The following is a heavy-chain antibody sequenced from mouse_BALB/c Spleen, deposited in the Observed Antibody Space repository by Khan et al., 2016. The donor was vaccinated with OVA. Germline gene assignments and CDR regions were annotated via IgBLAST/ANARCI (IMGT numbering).Heavy chain of an antibody. Sequence: EVQLQQSGAELVKPGASVRLSCTASGFNIKDTYIHWVKQRPEQGLEWIGSIAPANGNTKYDPKFQDKATITSDISSNTSYLQLSSLTSEDTAVYCCAHPSCGPRFFEVWGAGTTVTVSA. V-gene: IGHV14-3*02. CDR2: IAPANGNT. J-gene: IGHJ1*01. CDR1: GFNIKDTY. CDR3: AHPSCGPRFFEV.